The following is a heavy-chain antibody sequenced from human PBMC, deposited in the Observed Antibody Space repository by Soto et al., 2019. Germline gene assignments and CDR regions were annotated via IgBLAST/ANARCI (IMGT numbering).Heavy chain of an antibody. CDR3: ARLTSDITIFGVVIGEYYYYNGMDA. J-gene: IGHJ6*04. V-gene: IGHV1-18*01. CDR2: ISAYNGNT. Sequence: ASVKVSCKASGYTFTSYGISWVRQAPGQGLEWMGWISAYNGNTNYAQKLQGRVTMTTDTSTSTAYMELRSLRSDDTAVYYCARLTSDITIFGVVIGEYYYYNGMDACG. D-gene: IGHD3-3*01. CDR1: GYTFTSYG.